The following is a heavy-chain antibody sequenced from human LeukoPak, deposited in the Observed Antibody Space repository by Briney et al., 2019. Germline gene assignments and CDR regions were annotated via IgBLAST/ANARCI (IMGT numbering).Heavy chain of an antibody. CDR1: GFTFSSYG. J-gene: IGHJ4*02. CDR3: AKMLGSTYEDFDY. Sequence: PGRSLRLSYAASGFTFSSYGMHWVRQAPGKGLEWVAVISYDGSNKYYADSVKGRFTISRDNSKNTLYLQMNSLRAEDTAVYYCAKMLGSTYEDFDYWGQGTLVTVSS. D-gene: IGHD4-11*01. CDR2: ISYDGSNK. V-gene: IGHV3-30*18.